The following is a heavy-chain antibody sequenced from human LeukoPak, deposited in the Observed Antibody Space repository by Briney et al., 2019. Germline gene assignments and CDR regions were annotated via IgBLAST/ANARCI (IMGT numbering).Heavy chain of an antibody. CDR3: ASGRGSYSPDY. CDR1: GFSFSDHE. D-gene: IGHD1-26*01. J-gene: IGHJ4*02. Sequence: GGSLRLSCAASGFSFSDHEMNWVRQAPGKGLEWVSYLSSSGNAYYADSVKGRFTISRDNSKNSLCLQMTSLRAEDTAVYYCASGRGSYSPDYWGQGTLVTVSS. CDR2: LSSSGNA. V-gene: IGHV3-48*03.